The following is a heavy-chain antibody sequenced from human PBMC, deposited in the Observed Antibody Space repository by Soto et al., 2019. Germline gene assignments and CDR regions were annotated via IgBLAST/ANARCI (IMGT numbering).Heavy chain of an antibody. V-gene: IGHV6-1*01. CDR3: AREGGDSSSWYFAY. D-gene: IGHD6-13*01. CDR2: TYYRSKWNN. J-gene: IGHJ4*02. Sequence: PAQTLSLTCAISGDSVSSNSAAWNWVRQSPSRGLEWLGRTYYRSKWNNDYAVSVKRRITINPGTSKNQFSLQLNSVTPEDTAVYYCAREGGDSSSWYFAYWGQGTLVTVSS. CDR1: GDSVSSNSAA.